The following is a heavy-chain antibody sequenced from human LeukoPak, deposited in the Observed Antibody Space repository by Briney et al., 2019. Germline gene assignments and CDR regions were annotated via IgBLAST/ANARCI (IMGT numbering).Heavy chain of an antibody. CDR2: INPSGGST. J-gene: IGHJ4*02. D-gene: IGHD3-22*01. V-gene: IGHV1-46*01. CDR1: GCTFTSYY. CDR3: ARNSGSIYPFDY. Sequence: ASVKVSCKASGCTFTSYYMHWVRQAPGQGLEWMGIINPSGGSTSYAQKFQGRVTMTRDTSTSTVYMELSSLRSEDTAVYYCARNSGSIYPFDYWGQGTLVTVSS.